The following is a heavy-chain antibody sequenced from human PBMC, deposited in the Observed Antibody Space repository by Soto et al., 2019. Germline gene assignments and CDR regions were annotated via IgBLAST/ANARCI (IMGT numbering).Heavy chain of an antibody. CDR3: AVYSSSWRAPVY. CDR1: GFTFSSYW. J-gene: IGHJ4*02. CDR2: IKQDGSEK. V-gene: IGHV3-7*03. Sequence: PGGALRLSCAASGFTFSSYWTSWVREAPGKGLEWVANIKQDGSEKYYVDSVKGRFTISRDNAKNSLYLQMNSLRAEDTAVYYCAVYSSSWRAPVYWGQGTLVTVSS. D-gene: IGHD6-13*01.